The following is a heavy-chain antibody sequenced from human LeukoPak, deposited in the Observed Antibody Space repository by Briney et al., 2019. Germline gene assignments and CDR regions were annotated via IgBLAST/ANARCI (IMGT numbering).Heavy chain of an antibody. CDR3: ARDCDRSGYYCY. CDR2: ISGSGGST. J-gene: IGHJ4*02. V-gene: IGHV3-23*01. Sequence: GGSLRLSCAASGFTFSSYAMSWVRQAPGKGLEWVSRISGSGGSTYHADSVKGRFTISRDNSKNTLYLQMNRLRADDTAVYYCARDCDRSGYYCYWGQGTLVTVSS. D-gene: IGHD3-22*01. CDR1: GFTFSSYA.